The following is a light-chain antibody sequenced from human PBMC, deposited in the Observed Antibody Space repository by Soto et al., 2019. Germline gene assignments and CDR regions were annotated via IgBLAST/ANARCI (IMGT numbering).Light chain of an antibody. CDR2: GAS. CDR3: HQYDNSPIT. J-gene: IGKJ5*01. CDR1: QSVSTSY. Sequence: EIVLTQSPGTLSLSPGERATLSCRASQSVSTSYLAWYQQKPGQAPRLLIYGASSRATGIPDRFSGSGSGTDFTLTISRLEPEDFAVYYCHQYDNSPITFGQGTRLEIK. V-gene: IGKV3-20*01.